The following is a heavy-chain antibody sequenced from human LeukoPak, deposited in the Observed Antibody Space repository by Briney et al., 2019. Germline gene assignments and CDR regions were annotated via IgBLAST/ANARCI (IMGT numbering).Heavy chain of an antibody. CDR1: GDSISTPHW. V-gene: IGHV4-4*02. J-gene: IGHJ4*02. D-gene: IGHD3-16*02. CDR2: IYYSGST. Sequence: SGTLSLTCDVSGDSISTPHWWSWVRQPPGKGLEWIGSIYYSGSTYYNPSLKSRVTISVDTSKNQFSLKLSSVTAADTAVYYCARVITFGGVIPYWGQGTLVTVSS. CDR3: ARVITFGGVIPY.